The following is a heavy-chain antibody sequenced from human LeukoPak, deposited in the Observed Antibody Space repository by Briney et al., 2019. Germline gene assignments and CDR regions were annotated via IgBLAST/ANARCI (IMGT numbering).Heavy chain of an antibody. J-gene: IGHJ4*02. Sequence: GGSLRLSCAASGFTFSSYWMSWVRQAPGKGLEWVANIKQDGSEKYYVDSVKSRFTISRDNAKNSLYLQMNSLRAEGTAVYYCARRTVVPAAEYERWGQGTLVTVSS. CDR3: ARRTVVPAAEYER. V-gene: IGHV3-7*01. CDR1: GFTFSSYW. D-gene: IGHD2-2*01. CDR2: IKQDGSEK.